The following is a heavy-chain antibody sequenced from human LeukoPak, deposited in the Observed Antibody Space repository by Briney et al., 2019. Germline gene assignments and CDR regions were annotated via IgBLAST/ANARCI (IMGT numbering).Heavy chain of an antibody. J-gene: IGHJ4*02. CDR1: GGTFSSYA. CDR3: IYLEPGQDYYDSSGPFDY. CDR2: IIPIFGTA. Sequence: ASVKVSCKASGGTFSSYAISWVRQAPGQGLEWMGGIIPIFGTANYAQKFQGRVTITTDESTSTAYMELSSLRSEGTAVYYCIYLEPGQDYYDSSGPFDYWGQGPLVTVSS. V-gene: IGHV1-69*05. D-gene: IGHD3-22*01.